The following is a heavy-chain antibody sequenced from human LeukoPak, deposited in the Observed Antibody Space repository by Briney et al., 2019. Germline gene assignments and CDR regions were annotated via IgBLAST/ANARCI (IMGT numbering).Heavy chain of an antibody. V-gene: IGHV3-48*01. J-gene: IGHJ5*02. CDR3: AREKVVGAPNWFDP. CDR2: ISSSSSTI. D-gene: IGHD1-26*01. Sequence: GGSLRLSCAASGFTFSSYSMNWVRQAPGKGPEWVSYISSSSSTIYYADSVKGRFTISRDNAKNSLYLQMNSLRAEDTAAYYCAREKVVGAPNWFDPWGQGTLVTVSS. CDR1: GFTFSSYS.